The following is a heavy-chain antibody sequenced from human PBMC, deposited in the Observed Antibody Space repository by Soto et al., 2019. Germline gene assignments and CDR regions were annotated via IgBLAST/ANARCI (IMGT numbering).Heavy chain of an antibody. CDR3: AKDLGYSGYEYYYMDV. D-gene: IGHD1-26*01. CDR2: ISGSGGST. Sequence: GGSLRLSCAASGFTFSSYAMSWVRQAPGKGLEWVSAISGSGGSTYYADSLKGRFTISRDNSKNTLYLQMNGLRADDTAVYYCAKDLGYSGYEYYYMDVWGKGTTVTVSS. J-gene: IGHJ6*03. V-gene: IGHV3-23*01. CDR1: GFTFSSYA.